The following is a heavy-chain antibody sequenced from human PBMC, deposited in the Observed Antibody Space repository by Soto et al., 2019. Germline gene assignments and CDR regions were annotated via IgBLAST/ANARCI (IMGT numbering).Heavy chain of an antibody. CDR2: ISYDGSNK. D-gene: IGHD3-10*01. J-gene: IGHJ3*02. Sequence: QVQLVESGGGVVQPGRSLRLSCAASGFTFSSYAMHWVRQAPGKGLEWVAVISYDGSNKYYADSVKGRFTISRDNSKNTLYLQMNSLRAEDTAVYYCARDEWFGDQEAAFDIWGQGTMVTVSS. CDR1: GFTFSSYA. V-gene: IGHV3-30-3*01. CDR3: ARDEWFGDQEAAFDI.